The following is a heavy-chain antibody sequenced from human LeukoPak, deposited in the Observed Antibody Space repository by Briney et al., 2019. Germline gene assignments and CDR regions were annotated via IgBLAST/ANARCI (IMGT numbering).Heavy chain of an antibody. CDR3: ARGGKYVLRFLEWTPRYAFDI. CDR1: GGSFSGYY. J-gene: IGHJ3*02. CDR2: INHSGST. Sequence: SETLSLTCAVYGGSFSGYYWSWIRQPPGKGLEWIGEINHSGSTNYNPSLKSRVTISVDTSKNQFSLKLSSVTAADTAVYYCARGGKYVLRFLEWTPRYAFDIWGQGTMVTVSS. V-gene: IGHV4-34*01. D-gene: IGHD3-3*01.